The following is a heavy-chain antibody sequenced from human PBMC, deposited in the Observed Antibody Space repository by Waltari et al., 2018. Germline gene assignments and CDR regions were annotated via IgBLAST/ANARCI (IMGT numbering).Heavy chain of an antibody. Sequence: QVQLVQSGAEVKKPGASVKVSCKASGYTFTSYAMHWVRQAPGQRLEWMGWINAGNGNTKDSQKFQGRVTITRDTSASTAYMELSSLRSEDTAVYYCARDLAGYCSGGSCYEGYFDYWGQGTLVTVSS. V-gene: IGHV1-3*01. CDR1: GYTFTSYA. CDR3: ARDLAGYCSGGSCYEGYFDY. CDR2: INAGNGNT. J-gene: IGHJ4*02. D-gene: IGHD2-15*01.